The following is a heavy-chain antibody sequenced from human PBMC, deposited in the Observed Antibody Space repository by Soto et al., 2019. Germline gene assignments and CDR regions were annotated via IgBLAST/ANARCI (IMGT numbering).Heavy chain of an antibody. Sequence: QVQLQESGPGLVKPSETLSLTCTVSGGSISNYYWNWIRQPPGKGLEWIANFYDGGRNNYNPSLKSRVTTSGDRSRNQFSLKLSYVTAADTAVYYCAGARRGDYAQYWGQGTLVTVSS. J-gene: IGHJ1*01. CDR3: AGARRGDYAQY. V-gene: IGHV4-59*01. CDR1: GGSISNYY. CDR2: FYDGGRN. D-gene: IGHD4-17*01.